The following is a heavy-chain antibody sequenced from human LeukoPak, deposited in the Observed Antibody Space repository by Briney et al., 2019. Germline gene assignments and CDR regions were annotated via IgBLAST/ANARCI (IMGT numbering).Heavy chain of an antibody. CDR2: ISSSSSYI. D-gene: IGHD3-3*01. J-gene: IGHJ4*02. CDR3: ARDVRTYYDFWSGYYIDY. CDR1: GFTFSSYS. V-gene: IGHV3-21*01. Sequence: GGSLRLSCAASGFTFSSYSMNWVRQAPGKGLEWVSSISSSSSYIYYADTVKGRFTISRDNAKNSLYLQMNSLRAEDTAVYYCARDVRTYYDFWSGYYIDYWGQGTLVTVSS.